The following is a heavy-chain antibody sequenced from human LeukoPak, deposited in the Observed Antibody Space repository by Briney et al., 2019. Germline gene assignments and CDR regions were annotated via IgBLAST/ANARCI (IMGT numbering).Heavy chain of an antibody. J-gene: IGHJ6*02. Sequence: PSETLSLTCTVSGYSIGSGYYWGWTRQPPGKGLEWIGSIYHSGSTYYNPSLKSRVTMSVDTSKNQFSLNLSSVTAADTAVYYCARGGTDYTSSSYYYAMDVWGQGTTVAVSS. V-gene: IGHV4-38-2*02. CDR1: GYSIGSGYY. CDR3: ARGGTDYTSSSYYYAMDV. CDR2: IYHSGST. D-gene: IGHD6-13*01.